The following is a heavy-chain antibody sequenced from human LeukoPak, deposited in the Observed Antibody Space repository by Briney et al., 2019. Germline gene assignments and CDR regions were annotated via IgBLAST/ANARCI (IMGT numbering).Heavy chain of an antibody. J-gene: IGHJ3*02. CDR2: IYSGGST. D-gene: IGHD5-18*01. CDR1: GFTVSSNY. V-gene: IGHV3-66*01. Sequence: GGSLRLSCAASGFTVSSNYMSWVRQAPGKGLEWVSVIYSGGSTYYADSVKGRFTISGDNSKNTLYLQMNSLRAEDTAVYYCARGPGYSYGLGAFDIWGQGTMVTVSS. CDR3: ARGPGYSYGLGAFDI.